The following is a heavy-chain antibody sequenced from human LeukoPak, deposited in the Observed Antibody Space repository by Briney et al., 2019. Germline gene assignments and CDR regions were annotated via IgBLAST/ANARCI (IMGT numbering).Heavy chain of an antibody. D-gene: IGHD1-26*01. J-gene: IGHJ4*02. CDR1: GYIFTVYY. Sequence: ASVKVSCKTSGYIFTVYYMHWVRQAPGQGLEWMGGINPNSGVTNYAQKFQGGVTMTWDTSISTAYMELSRLRSDDTAVYYCARGQWELLLDDYWGQGTLVTVSS. CDR2: INPNSGVT. CDR3: ARGQWELLLDDY. V-gene: IGHV1-2*02.